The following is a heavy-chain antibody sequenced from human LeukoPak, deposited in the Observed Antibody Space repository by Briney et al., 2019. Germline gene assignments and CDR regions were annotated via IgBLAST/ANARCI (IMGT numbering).Heavy chain of an antibody. Sequence: GGSLRLSCAASGFTFSSYSMNWVRQAPGKGLEWVSSISSSSSYIYYADSVKGRFTISRDNAKNSLYLQMNSLRAEDTAVYYCARDMWVTTVETCLDYWGQGTLVTVSS. CDR1: GFTFSSYS. CDR2: ISSSSSYI. D-gene: IGHD4-23*01. J-gene: IGHJ4*02. V-gene: IGHV3-21*01. CDR3: ARDMWVTTVETCLDY.